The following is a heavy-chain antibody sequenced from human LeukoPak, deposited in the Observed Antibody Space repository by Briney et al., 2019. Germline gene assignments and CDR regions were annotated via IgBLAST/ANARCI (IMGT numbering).Heavy chain of an antibody. V-gene: IGHV1-18*01. J-gene: IGHJ4*02. D-gene: IGHD5-18*01. CDR2: ISAYNGNT. CDR3: ARVYSYGLFDY. CDR1: GYTFSSYG. Sequence: ASVKVSCKASGYTFSSYGISWVRQAPGQGLEWMGWISAYNGNTNYAQKIQGSVTMTKDTSTTTAYMEVRSLRSDDTAVYCCARVYSYGLFDYWGQGTLVTVSS.